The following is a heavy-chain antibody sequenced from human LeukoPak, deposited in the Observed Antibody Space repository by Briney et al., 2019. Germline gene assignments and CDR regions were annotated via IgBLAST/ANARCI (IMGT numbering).Heavy chain of an antibody. CDR3: ARGYSYGASGFDY. J-gene: IGHJ4*02. D-gene: IGHD5-18*01. V-gene: IGHV3-69-1*01. CDR2: ITAPGTT. CDR1: GFNFNHYG. Sequence: GGSLRLSCEASGFNFNHYGMNWVRQAPGMGLEWVSGITAPGTTYYADSVKGRFTIFRDNAKNSLYLQMNSLRAEDTAVYYCARGYSYGASGFDYWGQGTLVTVSS.